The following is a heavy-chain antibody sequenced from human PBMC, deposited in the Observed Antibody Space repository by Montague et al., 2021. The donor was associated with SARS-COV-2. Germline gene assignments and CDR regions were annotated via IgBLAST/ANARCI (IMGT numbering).Heavy chain of an antibody. D-gene: IGHD2-2*01. CDR2: TYYRSKWYN. Sequence: CAISGDSVSSNIATWNWIRQSPSRGLEWLGRTYYRSKWYNDYAESVKSRITIDPDTSKHQFSLHLHSVTPEDTAVYYCARIPVGSKYYFDFWGQGTLVTVSS. V-gene: IGHV6-1*01. J-gene: IGHJ4*02. CDR1: GDSVSSNIAT. CDR3: ARIPVGSKYYFDF.